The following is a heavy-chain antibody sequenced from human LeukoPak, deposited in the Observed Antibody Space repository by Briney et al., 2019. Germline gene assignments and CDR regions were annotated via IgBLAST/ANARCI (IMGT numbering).Heavy chain of an antibody. J-gene: IGHJ4*02. CDR1: GFIFTNAW. D-gene: IGHD4-17*01. CDR3: TTADYGAPSFDF. CDR2: IKSKPDDGTT. V-gene: IGHV3-15*01. Sequence: GGSLRLSCAASGFIFTNAWMSWVRQAPGKGLEWVGRIKSKPDDGTTDYAAPVKGRFTISRDDSKDTLYLQMNSLKTEDTAVYYCTTADYGAPSFDFWGQGTLVAVSS.